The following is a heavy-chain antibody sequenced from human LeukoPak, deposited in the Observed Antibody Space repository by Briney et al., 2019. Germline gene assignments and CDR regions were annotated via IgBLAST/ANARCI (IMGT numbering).Heavy chain of an antibody. Sequence: SETLSLTCTVSGGSISSYYWSWIRQPPGKGLEWNGYIYYSGNTNYNPSLKSRVTISVDTSKNQFSLKLSSVTAADTAVYYCARGEYYYDSSGLNWFDPWGQGTLVTVSS. CDR1: GGSISSYY. CDR3: ARGEYYYDSSGLNWFDP. J-gene: IGHJ5*02. CDR2: IYYSGNT. D-gene: IGHD3-22*01. V-gene: IGHV4-59*01.